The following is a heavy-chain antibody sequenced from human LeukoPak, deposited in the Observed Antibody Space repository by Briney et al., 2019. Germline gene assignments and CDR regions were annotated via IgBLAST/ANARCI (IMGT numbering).Heavy chain of an antibody. V-gene: IGHV4-34*01. CDR1: GGSLSGYH. CDR3: ARGDGAYNWFAP. D-gene: IGHD3-16*01. Sequence: SETLSLTCGVYGGSLSGYHWTWVRQPPGKGLEWIGEINHSGNTNYNPSLKSRVTISVDTSKNQFSLKLSSVTAADTAVYYCARGDGAYNWFAPWGQGTLVTVSS. CDR2: INHSGNT. J-gene: IGHJ5*02.